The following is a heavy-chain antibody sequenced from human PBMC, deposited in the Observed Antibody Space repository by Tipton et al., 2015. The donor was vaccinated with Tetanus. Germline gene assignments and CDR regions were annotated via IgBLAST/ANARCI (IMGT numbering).Heavy chain of an antibody. D-gene: IGHD1-20*01. J-gene: IGHJ3*02. V-gene: IGHV4-34*01. CDR2: INHGGSS. Sequence: TLSLTCAVSGGSFSDCYWSWIRQPPGKGLEWIGEINHGGSSYYNPSLKSRVIMSVDTSKNQFSLKLNSVTAADTAVYYCVRRRYTWNRGGFDIWGQGTMVTVSS. CDR1: GGSFSDCY. CDR3: VRRRYTWNRGGFDI.